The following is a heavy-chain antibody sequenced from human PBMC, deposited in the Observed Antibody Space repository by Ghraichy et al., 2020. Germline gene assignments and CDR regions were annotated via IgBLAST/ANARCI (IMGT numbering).Heavy chain of an antibody. Sequence: GGSLRLSCAASGFIFSTYTMHWVRQAPGKGLEWVAVISYDGTKDYYADSVQGRFTISRDNSKNTLYLQMNSLRADETAVYYCARDLVYCSAHTCKDYWGQGTLVAVSS. CDR1: GFIFSTYT. V-gene: IGHV3-30-3*01. CDR2: ISYDGTKD. CDR3: ARDLVYCSAHTCKDY. J-gene: IGHJ4*02. D-gene: IGHD2-15*01.